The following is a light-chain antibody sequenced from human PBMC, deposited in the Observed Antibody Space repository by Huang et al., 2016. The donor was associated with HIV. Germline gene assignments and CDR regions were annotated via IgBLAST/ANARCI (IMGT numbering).Light chain of an antibody. V-gene: IGKV3-15*01. Sequence: EIVMTQSPVTLSVSPGERATLSCRASQSVSSNLAGYQQKPGQAPRLLIYGASTRATGVPARFSGSGSGTEFTLTISSLQSEDFALYYCQQYNNWPPITFGQGTRLEIK. J-gene: IGKJ5*01. CDR1: QSVSSN. CDR2: GAS. CDR3: QQYNNWPPIT.